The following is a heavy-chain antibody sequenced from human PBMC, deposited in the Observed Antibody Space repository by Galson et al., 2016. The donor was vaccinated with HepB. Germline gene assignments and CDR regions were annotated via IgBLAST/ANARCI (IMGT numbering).Heavy chain of an antibody. D-gene: IGHD3-22*01. CDR3: ARLLGYDSSDI. Sequence: LSLTCTVSGASIRSRSFYWGWIRQPPRKGLEWIGSVYYDGRTSYNPSLQNRVTLSIDTSKNQFSLRLSSVTAADTSVYYCARLLGYDSSDIWGQGTLVIVSS. CDR1: GASIRSRSFY. J-gene: IGHJ4*02. CDR2: VYYDGRT. V-gene: IGHV4-39*01.